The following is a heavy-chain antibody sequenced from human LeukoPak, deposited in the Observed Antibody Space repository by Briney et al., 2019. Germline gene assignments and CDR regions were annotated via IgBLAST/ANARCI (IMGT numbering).Heavy chain of an antibody. V-gene: IGHV3-23*01. J-gene: IGHJ4*02. CDR2: ISGSGGST. D-gene: IGHD3-9*01. CDR3: AKTLSPPSPDDILTGHNDY. Sequence: GGSLRLSCAASGFTFSSYAMSWVRQAPGKGLEWVSAISGSGGSTYYADSVKGRFTISRDNSKNTLYLQMNSLRAEDTAVYYCAKTLSPPSPDDILTGHNDYWGQGTLVTVSS. CDR1: GFTFSSYA.